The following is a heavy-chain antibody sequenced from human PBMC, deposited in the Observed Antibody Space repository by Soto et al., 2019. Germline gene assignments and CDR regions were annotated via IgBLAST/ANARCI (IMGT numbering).Heavy chain of an antibody. CDR2: TYHSGTF. Sequence: PSETLSLTCAVSGGSVESSSCWSWVRQAPGKGLEWIGETYHSGTFNYNPSLASRVSVSVDKSTNQFSLNLNSVTAADTAVYYCVRSVPAATWAYNGMDVWGQGTTVTVSS. D-gene: IGHD2-15*01. V-gene: IGHV4-4*02. CDR1: GGSVESSSC. J-gene: IGHJ6*02. CDR3: VRSVPAATWAYNGMDV.